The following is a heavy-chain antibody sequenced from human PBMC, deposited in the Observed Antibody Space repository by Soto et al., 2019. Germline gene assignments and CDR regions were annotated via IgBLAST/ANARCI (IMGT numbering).Heavy chain of an antibody. CDR1: GFTFSSDA. D-gene: IGHD3-10*01. J-gene: IGHJ5*02. V-gene: IGHV3-23*01. CDR3: AKSAMVRGGGWFDP. Sequence: EVQLLESGGGLVQPGGSLRLSCAASGFTFSSDAMNWVRQAPGKGLEWVSDISGSGGITYYADSVKGRFTISRDNSKNTLYLQMNSLRAEDTAVYYCAKSAMVRGGGWFDPWGQGILVTVSS. CDR2: ISGSGGIT.